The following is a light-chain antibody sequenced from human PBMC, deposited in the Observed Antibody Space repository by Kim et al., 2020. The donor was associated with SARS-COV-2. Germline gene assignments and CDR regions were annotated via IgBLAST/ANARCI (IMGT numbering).Light chain of an antibody. Sequence: DIQMTQSPSTLSASVGDRVTITCRASQSISSWLAWYQQKPGKAPKLLIYKASSLESGVPSRFCGSGSWTAFTLTISSLQPDDFATNYYHKYNSYLLTFGGGTKVDIK. CDR2: KAS. J-gene: IGKJ4*01. CDR3: HKYNSYLLT. V-gene: IGKV1-5*03. CDR1: QSISSW.